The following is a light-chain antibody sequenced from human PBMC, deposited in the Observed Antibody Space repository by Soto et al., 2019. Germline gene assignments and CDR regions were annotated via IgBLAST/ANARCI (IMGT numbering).Light chain of an antibody. J-gene: IGLJ2*01. V-gene: IGLV2-14*03. CDR3: SSFASSSTLVI. Sequence: QSALTQPASVSGSPGQSITISCTGTSSDVGGYNYVSWYQQLPGKAPKLIIYDVNDRPSGVPRRFSGSKSGNTASLTISGLQADDEADYYCSSFASSSTLVILGGGTKLTV. CDR1: SSDVGGYNY. CDR2: DVN.